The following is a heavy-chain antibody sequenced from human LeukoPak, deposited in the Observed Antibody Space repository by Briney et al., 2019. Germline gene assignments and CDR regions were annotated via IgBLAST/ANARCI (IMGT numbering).Heavy chain of an antibody. Sequence: SVKVSCKASGGTFSSYAISGVRQAPGQGLEWMGRIIPIFGTANYAQKFQGRVTITTDESTSTAYMELSSLKSEDTAVYYCARDSPSDYGDRNYFDYWGQGTLVTVSS. J-gene: IGHJ4*02. CDR1: GGTFSSYA. V-gene: IGHV1-69*05. CDR3: ARDSPSDYGDRNYFDY. D-gene: IGHD4-17*01. CDR2: IIPIFGTA.